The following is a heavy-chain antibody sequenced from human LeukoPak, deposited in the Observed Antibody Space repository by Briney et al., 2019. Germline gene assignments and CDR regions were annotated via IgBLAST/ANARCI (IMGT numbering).Heavy chain of an antibody. D-gene: IGHD6-13*01. CDR1: GFTFSSYE. V-gene: IGHV3-48*03. Sequence: GGSLRLSCAASGFTFSSYEMNWVRQTPGKGLEWVSSISSSDSSTYYADSVKGRFTISRDNSKNTLYLQMNSLRAEDTAVYYCARVGYSSNDAFDIWGQGTMVTVSS. J-gene: IGHJ3*02. CDR2: ISSSDSST. CDR3: ARVGYSSNDAFDI.